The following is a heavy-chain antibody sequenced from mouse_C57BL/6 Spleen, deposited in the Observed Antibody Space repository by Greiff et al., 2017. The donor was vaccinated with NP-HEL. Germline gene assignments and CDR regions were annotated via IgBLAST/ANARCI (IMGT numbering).Heavy chain of an antibody. V-gene: IGHV7-3*01. J-gene: IGHJ2*01. Sequence: EVKLVESGGGLVQPGGSLSLSCAASGFTFTDYYMSWVRQPPGKALEWLGFIRNKANGYTTEYSASVKGRFTISRDNSQSILYLQMNALRAEDSATYYCARVTGAFDYWGQGTTRTVSS. CDR3: ARVTGAFDY. CDR2: IRNKANGYTT. CDR1: GFTFTDYY. D-gene: IGHD4-1*01.